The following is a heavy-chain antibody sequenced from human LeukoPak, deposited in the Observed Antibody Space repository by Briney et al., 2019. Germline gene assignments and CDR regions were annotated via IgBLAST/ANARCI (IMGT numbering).Heavy chain of an antibody. J-gene: IGHJ6*03. V-gene: IGHV1-69*13. CDR3: ARGSIAVAGTDGGGYYYYYMDV. D-gene: IGHD6-19*01. CDR2: IIPIFGTA. CDR1: GGTFSSYA. Sequence: ASVKVSCKASGGTFSSYAISWVRQAPGQGLEWMGGIIPIFGTANYAQKFQGRVTITADESTSTAYMELSSLRSEDTAAYYCARGSIAVAGTDGGGYYYYYMDVWGKGTTVTVSS.